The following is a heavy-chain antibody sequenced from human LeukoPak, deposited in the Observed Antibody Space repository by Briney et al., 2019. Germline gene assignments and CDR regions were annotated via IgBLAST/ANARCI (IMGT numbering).Heavy chain of an antibody. Sequence: GGSLRLSCAASGFTFSSYAMSWVRQTPGRGLEWVAGVSPSGGRTIYADSAEGRFTISRDNSNDTVYLQLSSLRAEDSALYYCAKVRGVYCSSPACYYYDAWGQGTPVTVSS. CDR3: AKVRGVYCSSPACYYYDA. CDR2: VSPSGGRT. D-gene: IGHD2-2*01. J-gene: IGHJ4*02. V-gene: IGHV3-23*01. CDR1: GFTFSSYA.